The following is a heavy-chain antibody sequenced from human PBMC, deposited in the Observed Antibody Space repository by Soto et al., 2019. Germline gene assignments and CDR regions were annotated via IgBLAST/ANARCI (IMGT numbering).Heavy chain of an antibody. CDR3: ARDPTTNYFDY. Sequence: PGGSLRLSCAASGFTFSSYSMNWVRQAPGKGLEWVSYITNNRSTIYYADSVKGRFTISRDNSKNTLYLQMNSLRAEDTAVYYCARDPTTNYFDYWGQGTLVTVSS. D-gene: IGHD1-26*01. CDR2: ITNNRSTI. J-gene: IGHJ4*02. CDR1: GFTFSSYS. V-gene: IGHV3-48*01.